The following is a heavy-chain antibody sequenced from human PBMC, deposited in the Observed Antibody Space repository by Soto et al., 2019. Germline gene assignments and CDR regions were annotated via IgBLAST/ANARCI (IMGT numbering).Heavy chain of an antibody. J-gene: IGHJ6*02. CDR2: ISYDGSDK. Sequence: GGSLRLSCAASGFTFSGSGMHWVRQAPGKGLEWLAVISYDGSDKYFADSVKGRFTVSRDNSKNTLFLQMNSLGAEDTAVYYCAIDVFSSHYPGMAVWGQGTTVTVSS. V-gene: IGHV3-30*03. CDR3: AIDVFSSHYPGMAV. CDR1: GFTFSGSG.